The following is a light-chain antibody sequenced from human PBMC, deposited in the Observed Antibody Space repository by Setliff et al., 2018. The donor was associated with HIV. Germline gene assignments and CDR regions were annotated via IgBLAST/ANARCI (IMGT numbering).Light chain of an antibody. V-gene: IGLV2-18*02. Sequence: QSVLTQPASVSGSPGQSITISCTGTSSDVGRYNRVSWYQQPPGTAPKLMIYEVTNRPSGVPDRFSGSKSGSTASLTISGLQAEDEADYYCSSYAITNTLPFGTGTKVTVL. CDR3: SSYAITNTLP. CDR2: EVT. CDR1: SSDVGRYNR. J-gene: IGLJ1*01.